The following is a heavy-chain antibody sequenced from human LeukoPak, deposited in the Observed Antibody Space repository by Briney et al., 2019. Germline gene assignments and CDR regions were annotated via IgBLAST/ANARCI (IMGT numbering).Heavy chain of an antibody. D-gene: IGHD3-10*01. CDR3: AKDLRLRGVES. V-gene: IGHV3-23*01. Sequence: GGSLRLSCAASGFTFSSYAMSWVRQAPGKGLVWVSAISGSGGSTYYADSVKGRFTISRDNSKNTLYLQMNSLRAEDTAVYYCAKDLRLRGVESWGQGTLVTVSS. J-gene: IGHJ4*02. CDR1: GFTFSSYA. CDR2: ISGSGGST.